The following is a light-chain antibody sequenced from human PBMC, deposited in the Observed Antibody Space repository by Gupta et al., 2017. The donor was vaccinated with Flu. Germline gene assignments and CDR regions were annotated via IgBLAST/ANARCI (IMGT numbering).Light chain of an antibody. J-gene: IGKJ1*01. CDR3: HQENNWPWT. V-gene: IGKV3-15*01. Sequence: EIVMTQSPATLSVSPGERASLSCRASRSVNRNLAWYQQKPGQAPRLLIYGASTRATDIPARFSGSGSGTEFTLTISGLQSDDFAFYYFHQENNWPWTFGQGTKVEIK. CDR2: GAS. CDR1: RSVNRN.